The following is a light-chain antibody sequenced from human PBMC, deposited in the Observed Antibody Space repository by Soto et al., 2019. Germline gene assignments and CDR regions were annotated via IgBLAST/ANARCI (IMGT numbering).Light chain of an antibody. CDR1: QSVSNN. V-gene: IGKV3D-15*01. Sequence: EIVMTQSPATLSVSPGERATLSCRASQSVSNNLAWYQQKPGQAPRLLIYGASTRATGIPARFSGSGSGTDFTPTISSLQSEDFAVYSCQQYNKWPITFGQGTRLEI. CDR3: QQYNKWPIT. CDR2: GAS. J-gene: IGKJ5*01.